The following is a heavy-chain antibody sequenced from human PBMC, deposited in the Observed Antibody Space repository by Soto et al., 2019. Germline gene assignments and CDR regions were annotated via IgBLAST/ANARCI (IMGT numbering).Heavy chain of an antibody. CDR3: ARVGIAAAGYYYYYGMDV. CDR2: ISSSSSYT. Sequence: QVQLVESGGGLVKPGGSLRLSCAVSGFTFSDYYMSWIRQAPGKGLEWVSYISSSSSYTNYADSVKGRFTISRDNAKNSLYLQMNSLRAEDTAVYYCARVGIAAAGYYYYYGMDVWGQGTTVTVSS. J-gene: IGHJ6*02. V-gene: IGHV3-11*05. CDR1: GFTFSDYY. D-gene: IGHD6-13*01.